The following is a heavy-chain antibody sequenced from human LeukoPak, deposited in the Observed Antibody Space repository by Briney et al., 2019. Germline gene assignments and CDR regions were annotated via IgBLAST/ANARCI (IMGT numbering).Heavy chain of an antibody. Sequence: GGSLRLSCAASGFTLTTYSMTWVGQAPGKGLEWGSAITCSGGSTYYADAVKGRFTISRDNSKSTLYLQMNSLTAENTAVYYCAKYRMATTPYFDYWGQGTLVTVSS. CDR2: ITCSGGST. J-gene: IGHJ4*02. CDR1: GFTLTTYS. CDR3: AKYRMATTPYFDY. D-gene: IGHD2-15*01. V-gene: IGHV3-23*01.